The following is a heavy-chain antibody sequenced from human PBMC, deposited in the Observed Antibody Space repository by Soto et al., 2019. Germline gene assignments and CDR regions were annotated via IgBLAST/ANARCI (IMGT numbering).Heavy chain of an antibody. Sequence: SVKVSCTASGGPFSSYAISWVRQAPGQGLEWMGGIIPIFGTANYAQKFQGRVTITADESTSTAYMELSSLRSEDTAVYYCARCVTGCSCHTNNWFDSCGQGSLVTVSS. V-gene: IGHV1-69*13. CDR3: ARCVTGCSCHTNNWFDS. D-gene: IGHD2-15*01. J-gene: IGHJ5*01. CDR1: GGPFSSYA. CDR2: IIPIFGTA.